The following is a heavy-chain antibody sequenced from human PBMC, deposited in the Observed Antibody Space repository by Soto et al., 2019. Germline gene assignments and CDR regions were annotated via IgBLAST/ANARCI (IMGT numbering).Heavy chain of an antibody. CDR3: TRSVTGTTAHFDY. CDR2: IRSKSNSYVT. V-gene: IGHV3-73*02. CDR1: GFTFSDSA. D-gene: IGHD1-7*01. Sequence: EVQLVESGGGLVQPGGSLKLSCATSGFTFSDSAMHWVRQASGKGLEWVGRIRSKSNSYVTAYAASVKGRFTISRDDSKNTASLQMMSRKTEDPAVYYCTRSVTGTTAHFDYWGQGTLVTVSS. J-gene: IGHJ4*02.